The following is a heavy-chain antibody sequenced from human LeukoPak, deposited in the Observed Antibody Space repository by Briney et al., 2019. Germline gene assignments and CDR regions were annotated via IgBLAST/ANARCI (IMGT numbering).Heavy chain of an antibody. CDR1: GLTFSAYS. Sequence: PGGSLRLSCVVSGLTFSAYSMSWVRQAPGKGLEWVASIGKDGIEKYYVDSVKGRFTIARDNAKDSLYLQMNSLSAEDTAVYYCASDLTIFGAAMGFDYWGQGSLVTVSS. CDR3: ASDLTIFGAAMGFDY. J-gene: IGHJ4*02. D-gene: IGHD3-3*01. CDR2: IGKDGIEK. V-gene: IGHV3-7*01.